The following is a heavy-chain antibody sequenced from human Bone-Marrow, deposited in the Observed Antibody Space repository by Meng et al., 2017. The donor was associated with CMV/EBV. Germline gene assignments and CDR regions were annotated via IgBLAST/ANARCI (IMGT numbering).Heavy chain of an antibody. CDR2: ISYDGSNE. CDR1: SFTFSRYA. CDR3: ARDGGWERTYWYFAP. Sequence: GGSLRLSCAASSFTFSRYAMHWVRQAPGKGLEWVAVISYDGSNEYYADSVKGRFTISRDNSKNTLYLQMNSLRAEDTAVHYCARDGGWERTYWYFAPWGRGTLVTVAS. J-gene: IGHJ2*01. V-gene: IGHV3-30*04. D-gene: IGHD1-26*01.